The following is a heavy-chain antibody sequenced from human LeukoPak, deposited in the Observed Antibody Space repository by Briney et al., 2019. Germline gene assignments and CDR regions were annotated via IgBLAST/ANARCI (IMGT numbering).Heavy chain of an antibody. Sequence: SQTLSLTCTVSGGSISSGGYYWSWIRQHPGKGLEWIGYIYYSGSTYYNPSLKSRVTISVDTSKNQFSLKLSSVTAADTAVYYCARDQSSGWTYYFDYWGQGTLVTVSS. CDR3: ARDQSSGWTYYFDY. V-gene: IGHV4-31*03. D-gene: IGHD6-19*01. CDR2: IYYSGST. J-gene: IGHJ4*02. CDR1: GGSISSGGYY.